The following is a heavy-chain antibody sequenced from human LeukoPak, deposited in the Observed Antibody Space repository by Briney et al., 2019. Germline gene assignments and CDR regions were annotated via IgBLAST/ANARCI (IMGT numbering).Heavy chain of an antibody. J-gene: IGHJ4*02. CDR2: MRQDGSEK. D-gene: IGHD3-10*01. CDR3: ARAHFGRPGDLFDH. V-gene: IGHV3-7*01. Sequence: GGSPRLSCAASGFTFSSYWMSWVRQAPGKGLEWVANMRQDGSEKYYVDSVRGRFTISRDNAKSSLYLQMNSLRAEDMAVFYCARAHFGRPGDLFDHWGQGILVTVSS. CDR1: GFTFSSYW.